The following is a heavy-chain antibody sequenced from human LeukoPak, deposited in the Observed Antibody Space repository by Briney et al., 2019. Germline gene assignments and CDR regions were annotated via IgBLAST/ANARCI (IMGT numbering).Heavy chain of an antibody. CDR3: ARDHQSTDAFDI. CDR1: GFTFSSYW. CDR2: INSDGSSR. J-gene: IGHJ3*02. Sequence: GGSLRLSCAASGFTFSSYWMHWVRHAPGKGLVWVSRINSDGSSRSYADSVKGRFTISRDNAKNTLYLQMNSLRTEDTAVYYCARDHQSTDAFDIWGQGTMVTVSS. V-gene: IGHV3-74*01.